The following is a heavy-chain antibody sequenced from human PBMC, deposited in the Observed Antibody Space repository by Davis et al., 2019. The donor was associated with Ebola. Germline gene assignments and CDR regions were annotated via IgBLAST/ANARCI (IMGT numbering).Heavy chain of an antibody. CDR3: ARDPTMLYYFDY. J-gene: IGHJ4*02. V-gene: IGHV3-33*01. CDR2: IWYDGSNK. CDR1: GFTFSSYG. Sequence: GESLKISCAASGFTFSSYGMHWVRQAPGKGLEWVAVIWYDGSNKYYADSVKGRFTISRDNSKNTLYLQMNSLRADDTAVYYCARDPTMLYYFDYWGQGTPVTVSS. D-gene: IGHD2-2*01.